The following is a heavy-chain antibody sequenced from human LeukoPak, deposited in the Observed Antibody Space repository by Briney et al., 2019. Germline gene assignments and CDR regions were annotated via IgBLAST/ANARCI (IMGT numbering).Heavy chain of an antibody. V-gene: IGHV4-4*02. J-gene: IGHJ4*02. CDR3: AKHYMGSSYNRGLDY. CDR2: IYHSGNT. Sequence: SETLSLTCAVSGGSISGRNWWNWVRQPPGKGLEWIGEIYHSGNTNYNPSLKSRVTISVDTSKNQFSLKLSSVTAADTAIYYCAKHYMGSSYNRGLDYWGQGTLVTVSS. CDR1: GGSISGRNW. D-gene: IGHD3-10*01.